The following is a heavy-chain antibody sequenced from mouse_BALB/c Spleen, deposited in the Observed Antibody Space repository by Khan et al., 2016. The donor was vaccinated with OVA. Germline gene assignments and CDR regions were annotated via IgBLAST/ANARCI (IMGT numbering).Heavy chain of an antibody. CDR2: INPSNNYT. J-gene: IGHJ3*01. D-gene: IGHD2-14*01. CDR3: VREGAYYRSDGWFAY. CDR1: GYTFTSYT. V-gene: IGHV1-4*01. Sequence: QVQLKQSGAELARPGASVKMSCKASGYTFTSYTIHWIRQRPGQALEWIGYINPSNNYTNYNKNFKDKATLIVDKSSTTAYMQLSSLTSEDSAVYYCVREGAYYRSDGWFAYWGQGTLVTVSA.